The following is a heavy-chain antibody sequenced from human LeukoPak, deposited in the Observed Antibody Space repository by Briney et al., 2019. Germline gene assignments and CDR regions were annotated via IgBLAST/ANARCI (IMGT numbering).Heavy chain of an antibody. D-gene: IGHD6-13*01. CDR2: MNQDGSEK. V-gene: IGHV3-7*01. CDR1: GFTFSSYS. J-gene: IGHJ4*02. CDR3: ARRGWAAPGPVDY. Sequence: GGSLRLSCAASGFTFSSYSMNWVRQAPGKGLEWVANMNQDGSEKYYVDSVKGRFTISRDNAKNSLYLQMNSLRAEDTAVYYCARRGWAAPGPVDYWGQGTLVTVSS.